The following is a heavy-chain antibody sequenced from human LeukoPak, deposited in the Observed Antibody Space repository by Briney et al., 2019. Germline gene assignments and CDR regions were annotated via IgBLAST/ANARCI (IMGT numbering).Heavy chain of an antibody. CDR2: IRYDGSNK. J-gene: IGHJ6*03. V-gene: IGHV3-30*02. CDR1: GFTFSSYW. CDR3: AKGMVWNYYYYYYMDV. Sequence: QPGGSLRLSCAASGFTFSSYWMSWVRQAPGKGLEWVAFIRYDGSNKYYADSVKGRFTISRDNSKNTLYLQMNSLRAEDTAVYYCAKGMVWNYYYYYYMDVWGKGTTVTVSS. D-gene: IGHD1-1*01.